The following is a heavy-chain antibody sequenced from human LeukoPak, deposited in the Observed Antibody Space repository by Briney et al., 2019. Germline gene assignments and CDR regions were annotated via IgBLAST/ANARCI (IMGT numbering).Heavy chain of an antibody. J-gene: IGHJ3*02. D-gene: IGHD2-2*01. CDR2: IYHSGST. CDR3: AREYLNAFDI. V-gene: IGHV4-38-2*02. Sequence: SETLSLTCTVSGYSISSGYYWGWIRQPPGKGLEWIGSIYHSGSTYYNPSLKSRVTISVDTSKNQFSLKLSSVTAADTAVYYCAREYLNAFDIWGQGTMVTVSS. CDR1: GYSISSGYY.